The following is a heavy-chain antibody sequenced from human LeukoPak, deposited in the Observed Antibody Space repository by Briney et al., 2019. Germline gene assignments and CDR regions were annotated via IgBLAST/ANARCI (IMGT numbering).Heavy chain of an antibody. Sequence: GGSLRLSCAASGFTFSSYAMSWVRQAPGKGLEWVSAISGSGGSTYYADSVKGRFTISRDNSKNTLYLQMNSLRAEDTAVYYCAKVGLVNYDILTAYYLSFDYWGQGTLVTVSS. J-gene: IGHJ4*02. CDR2: ISGSGGST. CDR1: GFTFSSYA. D-gene: IGHD3-9*01. V-gene: IGHV3-23*01. CDR3: AKVGLVNYDILTAYYLSFDY.